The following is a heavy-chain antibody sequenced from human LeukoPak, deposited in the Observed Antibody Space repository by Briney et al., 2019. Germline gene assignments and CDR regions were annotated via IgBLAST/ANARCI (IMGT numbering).Heavy chain of an antibody. J-gene: IGHJ5*02. D-gene: IGHD6-19*01. CDR1: GGSISSSSYY. CDR2: IYYSGST. Sequence: SETLSLTCTVSGGSISSSSYYWGWIRQPPGKGLEWIGSIYYSGSTYYNPSLKSRVTISVDTSKNQFSLKLSSVTAADTAVYYCARLEGRLANWFDPWGQGTLVTVSS. V-gene: IGHV4-39*01. CDR3: ARLEGRLANWFDP.